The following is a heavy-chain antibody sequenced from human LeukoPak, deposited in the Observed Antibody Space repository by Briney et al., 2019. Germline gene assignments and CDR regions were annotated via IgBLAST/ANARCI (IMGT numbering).Heavy chain of an antibody. Sequence: GESLKISCAASGFTFSGSAMHWVRQASGEGLEWVGRIRSKANSYATAYAASVKGRFTISRDDSKNTAYLQMNSLKTEDTAVYYCTSRDCSSTSCYRDPTYYYYYMDVWGKGTTVTVSS. J-gene: IGHJ6*03. CDR3: TSRDCSSTSCYRDPTYYYYYMDV. CDR1: GFTFSGSA. CDR2: IRSKANSYAT. D-gene: IGHD2-2*01. V-gene: IGHV3-73*01.